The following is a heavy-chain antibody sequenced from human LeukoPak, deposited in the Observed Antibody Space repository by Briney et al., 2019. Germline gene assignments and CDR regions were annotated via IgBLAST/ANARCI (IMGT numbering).Heavy chain of an antibody. CDR2: ISYDGSNK. CDR3: ARVGTVTKRYYYYGMDV. D-gene: IGHD4-17*01. CDR1: GFTFSSYA. J-gene: IGHJ6*02. V-gene: IGHV3-30-3*01. Sequence: GGSLRLSCAASGFTFSSYAMSWVRQAPGKGLEWVAVISYDGSNKYYADSVKGRFTISRDNSKNTLYLQMNSLRAEDTAVYYCARVGTVTKRYYYYGMDVWGQGTTVTVSS.